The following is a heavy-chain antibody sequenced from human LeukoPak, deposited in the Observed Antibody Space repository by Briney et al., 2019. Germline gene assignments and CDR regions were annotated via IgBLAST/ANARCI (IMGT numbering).Heavy chain of an antibody. V-gene: IGHV3-33*01. D-gene: IGHD1-26*01. Sequence: GGSLRLSCAASGFTFSSYGMHWVRQAPGKGLEWVAVIWYDGSNKYYADSVKGRFTISRDNSKNTLYLQMNSLRAEDTAVYYCARVTSYSGSYRLYYYYGMDVWGQGTTVTVSS. CDR1: GFTFSSYG. CDR3: ARVTSYSGSYRLYYYYGMDV. J-gene: IGHJ6*02. CDR2: IWYDGSNK.